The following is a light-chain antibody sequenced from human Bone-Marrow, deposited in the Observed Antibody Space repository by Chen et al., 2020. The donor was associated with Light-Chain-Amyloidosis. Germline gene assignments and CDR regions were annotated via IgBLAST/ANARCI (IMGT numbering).Light chain of an antibody. CDR1: SSDVGGDNH. J-gene: IGLJ1*01. CDR2: EVT. CDR3: SSYTLTSTLV. Sequence: QSALTQPASVSGSPGQSITISCTGTSSDVGGDNHVSWDQQHPDKAPKLMIYEVTNRPSWVPDRCSGSKSDNTATLTISGLQAEDEADYFCSSYTLTSTLVVGSGTRVTVL. V-gene: IGLV2-14*01.